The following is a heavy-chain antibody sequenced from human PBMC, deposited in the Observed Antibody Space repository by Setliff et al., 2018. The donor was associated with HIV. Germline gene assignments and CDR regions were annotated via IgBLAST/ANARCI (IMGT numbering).Heavy chain of an antibody. Sequence: AASVKVSCKVSGYTLAEISMHWVRQAPGKGLEWMGGFDPEDGEKVYAQRFQGTVTMTEDTSTDTAYMELTSLTSEDTAVYYSATITFYYDSSGSQNKKSYFFDYWGQGTLVTVSS. CDR3: ATITFYYDSSGSQNKKSYFFDY. V-gene: IGHV1-24*01. J-gene: IGHJ4*02. D-gene: IGHD3-22*01. CDR1: GYTLAEIS. CDR2: FDPEDGEK.